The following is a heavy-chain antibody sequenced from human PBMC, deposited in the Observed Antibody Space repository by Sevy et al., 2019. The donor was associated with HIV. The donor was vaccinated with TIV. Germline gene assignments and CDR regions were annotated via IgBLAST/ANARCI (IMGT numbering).Heavy chain of an antibody. Sequence: SETLSLTCTVSGGTISSSSYRWGWIRQPPGKGLEWVGSIYHTGAADDNPSLKRRVTMSVDTSKNQFSLQVGSVTAADTAVYYCARWYANNIDYWGQGALVTVSS. J-gene: IGHJ4*02. V-gene: IGHV4-39*01. CDR3: ARWYANNIDY. CDR2: IYHTGAA. CDR1: GGTISSSSYR. D-gene: IGHD2-8*01.